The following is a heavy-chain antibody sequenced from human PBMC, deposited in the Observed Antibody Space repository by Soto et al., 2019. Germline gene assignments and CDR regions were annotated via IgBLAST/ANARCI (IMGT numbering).Heavy chain of an antibody. CDR1: GFTFSSYS. Sequence: GGSLRLSCAASGFTFSSYSMNWVRQAPGKGLEWVSSISSSSSYIYYADSVKGRFTISRDNAKNSLYLQMNSLRAEDTAVYYCARSAGYSYGSNPREDYWGQGTLVTVSS. CDR3: ARSAGYSYGSNPREDY. J-gene: IGHJ4*02. CDR2: ISSSSSYI. D-gene: IGHD5-18*01. V-gene: IGHV3-21*01.